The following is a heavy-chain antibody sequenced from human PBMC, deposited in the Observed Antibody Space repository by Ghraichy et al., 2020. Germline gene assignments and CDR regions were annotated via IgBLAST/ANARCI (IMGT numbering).Heavy chain of an antibody. CDR1: GFTFSNYA. D-gene: IGHD3-10*01. Sequence: GGSLRLSCSASGFTFSNYALHWVRQAPGKGLEYVSGINNRGGATYYADSVKGRFTISSDISKNTLHLQMSSLRIEDSAVYYCVRSIRGGSGKNCDYYFGMDVWGQGTTVTVSS. CDR2: INNRGGAT. V-gene: IGHV3-64D*06. CDR3: VRSIRGGSGKNCDYYFGMDV. J-gene: IGHJ6*02.